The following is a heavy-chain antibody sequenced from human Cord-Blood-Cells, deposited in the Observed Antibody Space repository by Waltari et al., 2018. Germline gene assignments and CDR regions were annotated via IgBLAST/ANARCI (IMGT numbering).Heavy chain of an antibody. Sequence: QVQLVESGGGVVQPGRSLRLSCAASGFTFSSYGMPWVRQAPGKGLEWVAVISYDGSNKYYADSVKGRFTISRDNSKNTLYLQMNSLRAEDTAVYYCAKAGYSSSWYFDYWGQGTLVTVSS. D-gene: IGHD6-13*01. CDR2: ISYDGSNK. J-gene: IGHJ4*02. V-gene: IGHV3-30*18. CDR1: GFTFSSYG. CDR3: AKAGYSSSWYFDY.